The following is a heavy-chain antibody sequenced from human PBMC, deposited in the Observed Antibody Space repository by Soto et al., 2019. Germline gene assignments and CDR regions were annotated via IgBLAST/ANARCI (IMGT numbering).Heavy chain of an antibody. CDR3: ARGVPAAHTYYYYGMDV. D-gene: IGHD2-2*01. Sequence: PSETLSLTCAVYGGSFSGYYWSWIRQPPGKGLEWIGEINHSGSTNYNPSLKSRVTISVDTSKNQFSLKLSSVTAADTAVYYCARGVPAAHTYYYYGMDVWGQGTTVTVSS. CDR1: GGSFSGYY. V-gene: IGHV4-34*01. CDR2: INHSGST. J-gene: IGHJ6*02.